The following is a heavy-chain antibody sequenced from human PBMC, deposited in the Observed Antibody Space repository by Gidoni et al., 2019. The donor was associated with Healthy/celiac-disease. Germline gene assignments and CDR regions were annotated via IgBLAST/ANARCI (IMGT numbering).Heavy chain of an antibody. CDR3: AKGGSSAPGDFDY. CDR2: ISSSGGST. D-gene: IGHD3-10*01. V-gene: IGHV3-23*01. CDR1: GVTFSSYA. Sequence: EVPLFESGGGLVQPGGSLRLSCAASGVTFSSYAMSWFGQAPGKGLEWVSAISSSGGSTYYADSVKGRFTISRDNAKNTLYLQMNSLRAGDTAVYYCAKGGSSAPGDFDYWGQGTLVTVSS. J-gene: IGHJ4*02.